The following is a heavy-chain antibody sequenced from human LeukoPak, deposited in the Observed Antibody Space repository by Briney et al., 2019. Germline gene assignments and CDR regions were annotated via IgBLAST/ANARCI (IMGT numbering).Heavy chain of an antibody. V-gene: IGHV3-23*01. J-gene: IGHJ4*02. D-gene: IGHD3-22*01. Sequence: GGSLRLSCAASGFTFSSYAMSWVRQAPGKGLEWVSAISGSGGSTYYADSVKGRFTISRDNSKNTLYLQMNSLRAEDTAVYYCAKSSMIVVVMYYFDYLGQGTLVTVSS. CDR1: GFTFSSYA. CDR2: ISGSGGST. CDR3: AKSSMIVVVMYYFDY.